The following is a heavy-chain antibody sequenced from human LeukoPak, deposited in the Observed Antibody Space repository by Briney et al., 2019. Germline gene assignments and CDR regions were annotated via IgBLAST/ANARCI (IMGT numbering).Heavy chain of an antibody. D-gene: IGHD1-26*01. CDR1: GGSISSSNW. V-gene: IGHV4-4*02. Sequence: PSGTLSLTCAVSGGSISSSNWWSWVRQPPGQGLEWIGEIYHSGSTNYNPSLKSRVTISVDKSKNQFSLKLSSVTAADTAVYYCARDSIVGASSAFDIWGQGTMVTVSS. J-gene: IGHJ3*02. CDR3: ARDSIVGASSAFDI. CDR2: IYHSGST.